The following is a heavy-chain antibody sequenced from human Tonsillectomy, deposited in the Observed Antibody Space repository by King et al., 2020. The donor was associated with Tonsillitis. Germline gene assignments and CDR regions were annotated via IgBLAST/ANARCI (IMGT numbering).Heavy chain of an antibody. CDR1: GGSISSYY. CDR3: ASGEGDGSTPFDY. J-gene: IGHJ4*02. CDR2: IYYSGST. V-gene: IGHV4-59*01. D-gene: IGHD5-24*01. Sequence: VQLQESGPGLVKPSETLSLTCTVSGGSISSYYWSWIRQPPGKGLEWIGYIYYSGSTNYNPSLKSRVTISVDTSKNQFSLKLSSVTAADTAVYYCASGEGDGSTPFDYCGQGTLVTVSS.